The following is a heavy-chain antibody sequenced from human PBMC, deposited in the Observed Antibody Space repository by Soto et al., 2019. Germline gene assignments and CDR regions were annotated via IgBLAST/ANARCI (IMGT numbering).Heavy chain of an antibody. D-gene: IGHD2-15*01. J-gene: IGHJ4*02. CDR3: AEDLYCSGGSCARL. CDR2: ISGSGGST. CDR1: GFTFRNYA. V-gene: IGHV3-23*01. Sequence: GQSLRHSCAASGFTFRNYAMSWVIQAPAKGLEWVSAISGSGGSTYSADSVKGLFTISRDSSKNTLFLQMNSVRAEDTAVYYCAEDLYCSGGSCARLWGQGTLVTVSS.